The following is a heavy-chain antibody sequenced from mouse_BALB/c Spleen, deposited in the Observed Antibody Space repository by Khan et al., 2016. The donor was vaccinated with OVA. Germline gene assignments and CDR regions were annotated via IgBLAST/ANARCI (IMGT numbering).Heavy chain of an antibody. CDR3: ARSMYYGNYDYAMDY. J-gene: IGHJ4*01. D-gene: IGHD2-1*01. V-gene: IGHV1-18*01. CDR2: INPNSGGT. Sequence: EVQLQQSGPELVKPGASVKISCKTSGYTFTEYTMHWVKQSHGKSLEWIGGINPNSGGTRYNQKFKGKATLTVDKSSSPAYMELRSLKSEDSAVYYCARSMYYGNYDYAMDYWGQGTSVTVSS. CDR1: GYTFTEYT.